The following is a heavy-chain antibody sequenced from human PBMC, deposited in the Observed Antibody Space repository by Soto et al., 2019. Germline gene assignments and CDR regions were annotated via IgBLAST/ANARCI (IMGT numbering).Heavy chain of an antibody. V-gene: IGHV3-23*01. CDR3: AKSAGSGWAYYYYGLDI. CDR2: ISGGVVST. D-gene: IGHD6-19*01. J-gene: IGHJ6*02. CDR1: GFSFSSFA. Sequence: GGSLRLSCAASGFSFSSFAMSWVRQAPGKGPEWVSAISGGVVSTYYADSVKGRFTISRDTSKNTLFLQMNSLRAEDTAVYYCAKSAGSGWAYYYYGLDIWGQGTTVTVSS.